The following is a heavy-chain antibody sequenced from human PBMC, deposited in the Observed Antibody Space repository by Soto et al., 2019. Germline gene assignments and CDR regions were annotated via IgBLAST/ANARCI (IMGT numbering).Heavy chain of an antibody. V-gene: IGHV4-31*03. CDR2: IYYSGTT. J-gene: IGHJ4*02. CDR1: GGAISSGGYY. Sequence: PSETLSLPCSVFGGAISSGGYYWSWIRQHPGKSLEWMGYIYYSGTTYSDPTLNIRVNRSVDTSKNQFSLKLSSVTAAYTAVYYCVREPDYDILTGYYMRANYMYYWGQGTLVTVSS. D-gene: IGHD3-9*01. CDR3: VREPDYDILTGYYMRANYMYY.